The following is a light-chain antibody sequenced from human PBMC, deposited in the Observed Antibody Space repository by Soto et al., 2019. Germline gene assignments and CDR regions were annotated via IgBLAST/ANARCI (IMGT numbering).Light chain of an antibody. CDR1: RSVDTD. CDR2: DTS. V-gene: IGKV3-11*01. CDR3: QQRSIWPWT. Sequence: EILMTQSPATLSVSPGDSATLAFMASRSVDTDLAWYQQKPGQAPRLLVYDTSDRATGVPDRFSGSGSGTDFTLTISSLEPEDFAVFYCQQRSIWPWTFGQGTKVDIK. J-gene: IGKJ1*01.